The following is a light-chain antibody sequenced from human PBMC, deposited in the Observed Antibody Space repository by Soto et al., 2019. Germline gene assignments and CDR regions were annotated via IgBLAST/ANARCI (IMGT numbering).Light chain of an antibody. CDR1: QSISIY. CDR2: AAT. J-gene: IGKJ1*01. CDR3: QQSYSTPQT. V-gene: IGKV1-39*01. Sequence: DIQMTQSPSSLSASVGDRVTITCRASQSISIYLNWYQQKPGQAPKLLIYAATSWQSGVPSRFSGSGSGTDFTLTISSLQPEDFANYYCQQSYSTPQTFGQGTKVDIK.